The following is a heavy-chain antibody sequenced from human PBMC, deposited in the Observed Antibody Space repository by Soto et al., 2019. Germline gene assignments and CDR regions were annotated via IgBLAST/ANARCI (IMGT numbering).Heavy chain of an antibody. D-gene: IGHD3-9*01. J-gene: IGHJ6*02. CDR1: GFTFSNAW. Sequence: EVQLVESGGGLVKPGGSLRLSCAASGFTFSNAWMNWVRQAPGKGLEWVGRIKSKTDGGTTDYAAPVKGSFTISRDDSKNTLYLQMNSLKTEDTAVYYCTTSELRYFDWLGGMDVWGQGTTVTVSS. CDR2: IKSKTDGGTT. CDR3: TTSELRYFDWLGGMDV. V-gene: IGHV3-15*07.